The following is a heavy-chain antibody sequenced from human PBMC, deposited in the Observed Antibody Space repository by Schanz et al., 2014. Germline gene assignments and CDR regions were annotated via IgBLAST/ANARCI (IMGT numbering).Heavy chain of an antibody. J-gene: IGHJ4*02. V-gene: IGHV1-69*09. CDR1: GYTFISYG. Sequence: QVHLVQSGAEVKKPGASVKVSCKASGYTFISYGINWVRQAPGQGLEWMGRIIPILGIANYAQKFQGRVTITADRSTSTAYMELSSLRSEDTAVYYCARGYGDSPTDFWGQGTLVTVSS. CDR3: ARGYGDSPTDF. D-gene: IGHD4-17*01. CDR2: IIPILGIA.